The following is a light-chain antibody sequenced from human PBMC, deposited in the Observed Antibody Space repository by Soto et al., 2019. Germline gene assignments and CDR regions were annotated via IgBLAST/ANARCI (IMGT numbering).Light chain of an antibody. CDR3: QQRSIWPWT. CDR1: QSITNR. V-gene: IGKV1-5*01. Sequence: DIQMTQSPSTLSASVGDRVAITCRASQSITNRLAWYQLKPGKAPKVLIYDALNLESGVPSRFSGSGYGTEFTLTISSLEPEDFAVYYCQQRSIWPWTFGQGTKVDIK. CDR2: DAL. J-gene: IGKJ1*01.